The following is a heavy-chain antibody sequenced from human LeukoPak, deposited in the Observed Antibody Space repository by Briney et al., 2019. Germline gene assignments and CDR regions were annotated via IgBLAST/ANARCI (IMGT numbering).Heavy chain of an antibody. V-gene: IGHV1-18*01. J-gene: IGHJ4*02. CDR3: ARDLTRLVPKWLDY. D-gene: IGHD6-19*01. Sequence: ASVKASCKASGGTFSSYAISWVRQAPGQGLEWMGWISAYNGNTNYAQKLQGRVTMTTDTSTSTAYMELRSLRSDDTAVYYCARDLTRLVPKWLDYWGQGTLVTVSS. CDR2: ISAYNGNT. CDR1: GGTFSSYA.